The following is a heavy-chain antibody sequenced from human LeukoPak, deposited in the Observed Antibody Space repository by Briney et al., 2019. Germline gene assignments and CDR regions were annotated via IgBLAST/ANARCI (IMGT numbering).Heavy chain of an antibody. J-gene: IGHJ3*02. CDR2: ISYDGSNK. D-gene: IGHD3-10*01. Sequence: GGSLRLSCAASGFTFSSYAMHWVRQAPGKGLEGVAVISYDGSNKYYADSVKGRFTISRDNSKNTLYLQMNSLRAEDTAVYYCASWYYYGSGSYSYTMGDAFDIWGQGTMVTVSS. CDR1: GFTFSSYA. CDR3: ASWYYYGSGSYSYTMGDAFDI. V-gene: IGHV3-30*04.